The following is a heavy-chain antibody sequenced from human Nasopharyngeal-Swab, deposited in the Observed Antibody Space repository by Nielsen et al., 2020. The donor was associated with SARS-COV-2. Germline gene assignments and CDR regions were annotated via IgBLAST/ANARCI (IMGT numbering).Heavy chain of an antibody. CDR1: WVSFPNDW. CDR3: STRPSDTHVL. V-gene: IGHV3-15*04. Sequence: SLKISRAGSWVSFPNDWFRWGRLAPVTWLEWNARIGAKADGGTADYAAPVLARFTISRDDSTSTVFLQMDNLKTEDTAVYYCSTRPSDTHVLWGRGTLVTVSS. J-gene: IGHJ4*02. CDR2: IGAKADGGTA.